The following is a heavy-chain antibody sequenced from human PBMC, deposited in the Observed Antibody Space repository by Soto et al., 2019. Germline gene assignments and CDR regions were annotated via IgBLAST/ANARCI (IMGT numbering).Heavy chain of an antibody. CDR2: IFSNDEK. CDR1: GFSLSNARMG. V-gene: IGHV2-26*01. J-gene: IGHJ4*02. CDR3: ARIRNRGDIDY. D-gene: IGHD3-16*01. Sequence: QVTLKESGPVLVKPTETLTLTCTVSGFSLSNARMGVSWIRQPPGKALEWLAHIFSNDEKSYSTSLKSRLTISKDTSKSQVVLTMTNTDPVDTATYYCARIRNRGDIDYWGQGTLVTVSS.